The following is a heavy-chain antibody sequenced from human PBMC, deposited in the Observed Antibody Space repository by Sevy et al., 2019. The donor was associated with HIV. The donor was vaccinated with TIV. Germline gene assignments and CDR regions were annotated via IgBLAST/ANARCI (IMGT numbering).Heavy chain of an antibody. D-gene: IGHD2-8*01. CDR2: FNHEDRET. Sequence: ASVKVSCKVSGFSLTELSMHWVRQAPGKGLEWMGGFNHEDRETIYAQTFKGRLTLSEDTSTETAYMDLSRLTYDDTAIYYCATPFCTSTNCFTTFDSWGQGTQVTVSS. J-gene: IGHJ4*02. V-gene: IGHV1-24*01. CDR1: GFSLTELS. CDR3: ATPFCTSTNCFTTFDS.